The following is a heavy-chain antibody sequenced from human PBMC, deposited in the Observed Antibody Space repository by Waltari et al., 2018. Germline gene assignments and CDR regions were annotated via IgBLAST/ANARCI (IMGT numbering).Heavy chain of an antibody. V-gene: IGHV1-69*13. J-gene: IGHJ3*02. CDR1: GGTFSSYA. CDR3: ARDPTPYYYGSGSADNDAFDI. Sequence: QVQLVQSGAEVKKPGSSVKVSCKASGGTFSSYAISWVRQAPGQGLEWMGGIIPIFGTANYAQKFQGRVTITADESTSTAYMELSSLRSEDTAVYYCARDPTPYYYGSGSADNDAFDIWGQGTMVTVSS. CDR2: IIPIFGTA. D-gene: IGHD3-10*01.